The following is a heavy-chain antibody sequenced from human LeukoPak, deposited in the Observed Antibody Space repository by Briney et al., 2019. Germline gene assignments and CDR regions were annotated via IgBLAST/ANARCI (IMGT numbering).Heavy chain of an antibody. V-gene: IGHV4-4*09. Sequence: SETLSLTCTVSGGSISSYYWSWIRQPPGKGLEWIGYIYTSGSTYYNPSLKSRVTISVDTSKNQFSLKLSSVTAADTAVYYCARVLHWYFDLWGRGTLVTVSS. CDR3: ARVLHWYFDL. J-gene: IGHJ2*01. CDR2: IYTSGST. D-gene: IGHD2-15*01. CDR1: GGSISSYY.